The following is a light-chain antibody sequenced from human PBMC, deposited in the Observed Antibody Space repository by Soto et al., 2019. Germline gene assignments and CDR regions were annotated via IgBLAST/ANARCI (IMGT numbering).Light chain of an antibody. J-gene: IGLJ3*02. CDR3: ETWDSNAWV. Sequence: QSVLTQSSSASASLGSSVKLTCTLSSGHSSYIIAWHQQQPGKAPRYLMKLEGSGSYNKGSGVPDRFSGSSSGADRYRTSSNRQSEDEADYYCETWDSNAWVFGGGTKLTVL. CDR1: SGHSSYI. CDR2: LEGSGSY. V-gene: IGLV4-60*03.